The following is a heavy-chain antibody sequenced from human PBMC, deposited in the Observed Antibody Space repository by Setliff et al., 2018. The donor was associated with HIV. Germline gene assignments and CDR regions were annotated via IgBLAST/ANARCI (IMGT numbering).Heavy chain of an antibody. J-gene: IGHJ4*02. CDR1: GYSFTTYA. Sequence: ASVKVSCKASGYSFTTYAISWVRQAPGQGLEWMGWISAYNGKTLYAQKFQGRVTMTTDTSTNTAYMDLRSLRSADTAVYYCAKCSEMLGTPATSSGYYFLADYWGRGTLVTVS. V-gene: IGHV1-18*01. D-gene: IGHD3-22*01. CDR3: AKCSEMLGTPATSSGYYFLADY. CDR2: ISAYNGKT.